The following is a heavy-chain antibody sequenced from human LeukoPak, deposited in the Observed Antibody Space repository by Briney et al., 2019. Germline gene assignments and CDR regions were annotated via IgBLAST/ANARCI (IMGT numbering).Heavy chain of an antibody. V-gene: IGHV4-59*01. J-gene: IGHJ3*02. D-gene: IGHD4/OR15-4a*01. Sequence: PSETLSLTCTVSGGSISSYYWSWIRQPPGKGLEWIGYIYYSGSTNYNPSLKSRVTISVDTSKNQFSLKLSSVTAADTAVYYCARDAPVPYGGNWGDAFDIWGQGTMVTVSS. CDR3: ARDAPVPYGGNWGDAFDI. CDR2: IYYSGST. CDR1: GGSISSYY.